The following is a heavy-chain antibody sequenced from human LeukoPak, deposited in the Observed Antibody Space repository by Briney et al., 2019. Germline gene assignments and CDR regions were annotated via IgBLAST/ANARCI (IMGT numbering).Heavy chain of an antibody. CDR1: GGSINSSDYY. CDR3: ARDLSTYGSGSPYYYGMDV. V-gene: IGHV4-39*07. J-gene: IGHJ6*02. CDR2: IYHSGSM. D-gene: IGHD3-10*01. Sequence: SETLSLTCTVSGGSINSSDYYWGWIRQPPGKGLEWIGSIYHSGSMYASLKSRVTISVDTSKNQFSLKLSSVTAADTAVYYCARDLSTYGSGSPYYYGMDVWGQGTTVTVSS.